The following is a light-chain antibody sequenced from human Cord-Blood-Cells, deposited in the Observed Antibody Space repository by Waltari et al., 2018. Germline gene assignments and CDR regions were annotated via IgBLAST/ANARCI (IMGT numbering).Light chain of an antibody. CDR2: RNN. CDR3: AAWDDSSWV. V-gene: IGLV1-47*01. CDR1: SSNIGSNY. J-gene: IGLJ3*02. Sequence: QSVLTQPPSASGTPGQRVTLSCSGSSSNIGSNYVYWYQQLPGTAPKLLIYRNNQRPSGVPDRFSGSQSGTSASLAISGLRSEDEADYYCAAWDDSSWVFGGGTMLTVL.